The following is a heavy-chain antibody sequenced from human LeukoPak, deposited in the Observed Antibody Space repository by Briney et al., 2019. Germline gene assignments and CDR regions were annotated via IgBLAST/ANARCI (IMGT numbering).Heavy chain of an antibody. J-gene: IGHJ3*02. D-gene: IGHD3-22*01. V-gene: IGHV3-23*01. CDR2: ISGSGGST. CDR3: AKDVFPYYHDSSGYGAFDI. CDR1: GFTFSSYA. Sequence: PGGSLRLSCAASGFTFSSYAMSWVRQAPGKGLEWVSAISGSGGSTYYADSVKGRFTISRDNSKNTLYLQMNSLRAEDTAVYYCAKDVFPYYHDSSGYGAFDIWGQGTMVTVSS.